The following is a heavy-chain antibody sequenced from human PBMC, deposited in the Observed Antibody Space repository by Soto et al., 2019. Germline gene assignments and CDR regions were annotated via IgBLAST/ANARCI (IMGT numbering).Heavy chain of an antibody. V-gene: IGHV3-7*01. CDR3: ARATSYSSSWYPNYYYYYYYMDV. CDR2: IKQDGSEK. CDR1: GFTFSSYW. D-gene: IGHD6-13*01. Sequence: EGSLRLSCAASGFTFSSYWMSWVRQAPGKGLEWVANIKQDGSEKYYVDSVKGRFTISRDNAKNSLYLQMNSLRAEDTAVYYCARATSYSSSWYPNYYYYYYYMDVWGKGTTVTVSS. J-gene: IGHJ6*03.